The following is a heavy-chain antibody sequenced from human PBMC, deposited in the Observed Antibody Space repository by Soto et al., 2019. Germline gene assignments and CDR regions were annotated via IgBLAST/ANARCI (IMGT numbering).Heavy chain of an antibody. CDR2: ISYDGSNK. Sequence: GGSLRLSCAASGFTFSSYAMHWVRQSPGKGLEWVAVISYDGSNKYYADSVKGRFTISRDNSKNTLYLQMNSLRAEDTAVYYCARDLSSYSSSWYYYYYGMDVWGQGTTVTVSS. CDR3: ARDLSSYSSSWYYYYYGMDV. J-gene: IGHJ6*02. D-gene: IGHD6-13*01. V-gene: IGHV3-30-3*01. CDR1: GFTFSSYA.